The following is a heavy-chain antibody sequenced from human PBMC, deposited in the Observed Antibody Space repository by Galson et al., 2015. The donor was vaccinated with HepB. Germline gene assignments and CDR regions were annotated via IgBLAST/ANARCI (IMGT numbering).Heavy chain of an antibody. V-gene: IGHV3-21*06. CDR1: GFNFGSYF. CDR2: ISTPSTYI. CDR3: ARVYDGDDAGEDYGMDV. J-gene: IGHJ6*02. D-gene: IGHD4-17*01. Sequence: SLRLSCAGSGFNFGSYFMNWVRQAPGKGLEWVAYISTPSTYIYYADSMKGRFTISRDDAKDSLYLQMNSLRADDTAVYYCARVYDGDDAGEDYGMDVWGPGATVTVSS.